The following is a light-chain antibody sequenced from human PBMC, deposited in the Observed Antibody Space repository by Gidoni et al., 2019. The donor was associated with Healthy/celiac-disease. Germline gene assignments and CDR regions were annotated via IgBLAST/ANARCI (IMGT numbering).Light chain of an antibody. V-gene: IGLV3-21*02. CDR1: NMGSKS. Sequence: SYVLTQPPSVSVAPGQTARSTCGGNNMGSKSVHWYQQKPGQAPVLVVYDDRARPSGIPERFSGSNSGNTATLSLSRVEGGDDADYYCQVWDSSSVHPYWVFGGWTKLTVL. J-gene: IGLJ3*02. CDR2: DDR. CDR3: QVWDSSSVHPYWV.